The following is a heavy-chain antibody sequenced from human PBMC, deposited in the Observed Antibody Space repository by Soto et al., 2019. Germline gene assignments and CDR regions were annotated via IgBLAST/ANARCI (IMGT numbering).Heavy chain of an antibody. D-gene: IGHD3-22*01. V-gene: IGHV3-15*01. J-gene: IGHJ5*02. CDR2: IKSKTDGGTT. CDR3: TTDVRYYDSSGYYYNWFDP. Sequence: GGSLRLSCAASGFTFSNAWMSWVRQAPGKGLEWVGRIKSKTDGGTTDYAAPVKGRFTISRDDSKNTLYLQMNSLKTEDTAVYYCTTDVRYYDSSGYYYNWFDPWGQGTLVTVSS. CDR1: GFTFSNAW.